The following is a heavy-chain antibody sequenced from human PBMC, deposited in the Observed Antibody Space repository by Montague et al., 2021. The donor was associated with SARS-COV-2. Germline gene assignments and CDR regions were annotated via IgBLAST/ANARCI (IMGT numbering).Heavy chain of an antibody. D-gene: IGHD6-13*01. Sequence: TLSLTCIVSGGSISSSGYDWSWIRQNPGKGLEWIGYIYYSGSTYYNPSLKSRLSISLDTSKNHFSLRLSSVTAADTAVYYCARSESPSYGSSPFDYWGQGTLVTVSS. CDR1: GGSISSSGYD. CDR2: IYYSGST. J-gene: IGHJ4*02. V-gene: IGHV4-31*03. CDR3: ARSESPSYGSSPFDY.